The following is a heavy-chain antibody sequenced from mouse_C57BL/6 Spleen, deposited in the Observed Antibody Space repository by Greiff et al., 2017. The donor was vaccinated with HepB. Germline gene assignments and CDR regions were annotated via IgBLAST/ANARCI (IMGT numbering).Heavy chain of an antibody. Sequence: VQLQQSGAELARPGASVKLSCKASGYTFTSYGISWVKQRTGQGLEWIGEIYPRSGNTYYNEKFKGKATLTADKSSSTAYMELRSLTAEDSAVYFCARRGGGYYFDYWGQGTTLTVSS. V-gene: IGHV1-81*01. CDR3: ARRGGGYYFDY. J-gene: IGHJ2*01. CDR1: GYTFTSYG. CDR2: IYPRSGNT.